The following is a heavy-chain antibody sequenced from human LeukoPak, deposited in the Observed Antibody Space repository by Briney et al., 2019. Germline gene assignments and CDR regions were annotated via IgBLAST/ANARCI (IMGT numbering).Heavy chain of an antibody. D-gene: IGHD6-13*01. CDR1: GGSISSYY. J-gene: IGHJ6*03. Sequence: KTSETLSLTCTVSGGSISSYYWSWLRQPPGKGLEWIGYIYYSGSTNYNPSLKSRVTISVDTSKNQFSLKLSSVTAADTAVYYCAREPPPAAGTDYYYMDVWGKGTTVTISS. V-gene: IGHV4-59*13. CDR3: AREPPPAAGTDYYYMDV. CDR2: IYYSGST.